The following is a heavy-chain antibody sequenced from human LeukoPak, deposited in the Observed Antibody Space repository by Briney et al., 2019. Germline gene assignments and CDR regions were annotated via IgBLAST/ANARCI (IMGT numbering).Heavy chain of an antibody. CDR2: IYYSGST. V-gene: IGHV4-59*08. J-gene: IGHJ4*02. Sequence: SETLSLTCTVSGGSISSYYWSWIRQPPGKGLAWIGYIYYSGSTNYNPSLKSRVTISVDTSKNQFSLKLSSVTAADTAVYYCARYSSSWYPYYFDYWGQGTLVTVSS. CDR3: ARYSSSWYPYYFDY. CDR1: GGSISSYY. D-gene: IGHD6-13*01.